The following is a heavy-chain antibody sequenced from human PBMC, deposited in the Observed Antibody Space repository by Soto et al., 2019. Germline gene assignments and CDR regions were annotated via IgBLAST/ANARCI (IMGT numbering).Heavy chain of an antibody. J-gene: IGHJ4*02. CDR3: ARDVLMGYFDY. Sequence: GGSLRLSCAASGFTFSSYWMSWVRQAPGKGLEWVANIKQDGSEKYYVDSVKGRFTISRDNAKNSLYLQMNSLRAEDTAVYYCARDVLMGYFDYWGQGTLVTVSA. CDR1: GFTFSSYW. CDR2: IKQDGSEK. D-gene: IGHD2-8*01. V-gene: IGHV3-7*01.